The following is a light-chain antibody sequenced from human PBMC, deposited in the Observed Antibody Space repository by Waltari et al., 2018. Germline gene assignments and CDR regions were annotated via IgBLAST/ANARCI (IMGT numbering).Light chain of an antibody. CDR2: KDT. CDR3: QSSDITETSWV. V-gene: IGLV3-25*03. Sequence: SYELTQPPSVSVSPGQTARITCSGDTLSKQFASWYQQRPGQAPLLVIYKDTERPSWIPERISGSSSGKTVTLTIRGVQAEDEADYYCQSSDITETSWVFGGGTKLTVL. J-gene: IGLJ3*02. CDR1: TLSKQF.